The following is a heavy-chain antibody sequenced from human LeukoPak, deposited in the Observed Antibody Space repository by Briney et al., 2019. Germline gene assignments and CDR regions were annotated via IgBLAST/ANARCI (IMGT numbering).Heavy chain of an antibody. CDR1: GGSFSGYY. V-gene: IGHV4-34*01. CDR3: AEERYFGGQH. J-gene: IGHJ1*01. D-gene: IGHD3-9*01. Sequence: SETLSLTCAVYGGSFSGYYWSWIRQPPGKGLEWIGEINHSRSTNCNPSLKSRVTISVDTSKNQFSLKLSSVTAADTAVYYCAEERYFGGQHWGQGTLVTVSS. CDR2: INHSRST.